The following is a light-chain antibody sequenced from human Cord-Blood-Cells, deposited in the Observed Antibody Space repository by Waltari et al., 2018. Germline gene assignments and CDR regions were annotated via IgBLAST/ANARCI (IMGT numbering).Light chain of an antibody. CDR1: SSDVGRYNY. V-gene: IGLV2-8*01. CDR3: SSYAGSNNYV. J-gene: IGLJ1*01. Sequence: QSALTQPPSASGSPGQSVTISCTGTSSDVGRYNYVSWYQPHPGKAPKLMIYEVSKRPSGVPDRFSGSKSGNTASLTVSGLQAEDEADYYCSSYAGSNNYVFGTGTKVTVL. CDR2: EVS.